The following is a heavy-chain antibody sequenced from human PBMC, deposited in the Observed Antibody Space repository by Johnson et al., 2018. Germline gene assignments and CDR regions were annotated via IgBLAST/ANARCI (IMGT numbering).Heavy chain of an antibody. Sequence: QVQLVQSGAEVKKPGSSVKVSCNASGGTFSSYAISWVRQAPGQGLEWMGGIIPIFGTANYAQKFQGRVTITADESTSTANMELSSLRSEDTAVYYCARDSGGSYYGDFQHWGQGTLVTVSS. V-gene: IGHV1-69*12. CDR1: GGTFSSYA. J-gene: IGHJ1*01. D-gene: IGHD1-26*01. CDR3: ARDSGGSYYGDFQH. CDR2: IIPIFGTA.